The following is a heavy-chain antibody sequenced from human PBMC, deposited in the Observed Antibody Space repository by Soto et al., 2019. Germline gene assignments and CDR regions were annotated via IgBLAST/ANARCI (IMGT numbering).Heavy chain of an antibody. J-gene: IGHJ4*02. Sequence: QVQLQESGPGLVKPSETLSLTCTVSGGSVSSGSYYWSWIRQPPGKGLEWIGYIYYSGSTNYNPSLKSRVTISVDTSKNQFSLKLNSVTAAATAVYYCARYSSSWYPSNYWGQGTLVTVSS. CDR1: GGSVSSGSYY. CDR2: IYYSGST. D-gene: IGHD6-13*01. CDR3: ARYSSSWYPSNY. V-gene: IGHV4-61*01.